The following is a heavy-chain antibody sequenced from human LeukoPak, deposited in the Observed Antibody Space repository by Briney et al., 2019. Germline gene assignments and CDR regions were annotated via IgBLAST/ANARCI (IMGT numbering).Heavy chain of an antibody. V-gene: IGHV4-34*01. CDR3: ARQRSSSWYSYYYYMDV. J-gene: IGHJ6*03. CDR2: INHSGST. CDR1: GGSFSGYY. D-gene: IGHD6-13*01. Sequence: SETLSLTCAVYGGSFSGYYWSWIRQPPGKGLEWIGEINHSGSTNYNPSLKSRVTISVDTSKNQISLKLSSVTAADTAVYYCARQRSSSWYSYYYYMDVWGKGTTVTISS.